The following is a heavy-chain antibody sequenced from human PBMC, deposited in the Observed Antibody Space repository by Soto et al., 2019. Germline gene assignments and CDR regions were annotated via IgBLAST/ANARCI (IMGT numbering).Heavy chain of an antibody. J-gene: IGHJ3*02. CDR2: IWYDGSNK. D-gene: IGHD3-9*01. Sequence: GGSLRLSCAASGFTFSSYGMHWVRQAPGKGLEWVAVIWYDGSNKYYADSVKGRFTISRDNSKNTLYLQMNSLRAEDTAVYYCARREEYYYDILTGSDAFDIWGKGTMVTVPS. CDR1: GFTFSSYG. CDR3: ARREEYYYDILTGSDAFDI. V-gene: IGHV3-33*01.